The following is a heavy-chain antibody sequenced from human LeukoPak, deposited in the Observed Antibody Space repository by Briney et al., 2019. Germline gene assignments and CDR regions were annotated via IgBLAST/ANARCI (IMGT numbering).Heavy chain of an antibody. CDR3: AKDLHLGSGQYGGDY. D-gene: IGHD6-19*01. CDR1: GFTFSSYG. CDR2: TSYDGNQK. V-gene: IGHV3-30*18. Sequence: GGSLRLSCVASGFTFSSYGMHWVRQAPGRGLEWVAITSYDGNQKYYGDTVKGRFTISKDDSKNTLYLQMNSLRPEDTAVYYCAKDLHLGSGQYGGDYWGQGTLVTVSS. J-gene: IGHJ4*02.